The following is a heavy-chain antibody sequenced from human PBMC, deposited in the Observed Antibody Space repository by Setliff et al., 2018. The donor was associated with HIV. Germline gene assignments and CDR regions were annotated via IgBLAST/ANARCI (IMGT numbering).Heavy chain of an antibody. CDR3: ARAPRTGHPYYFDS. D-gene: IGHD1-1*01. CDR1: GASISFDT. J-gene: IGHJ4*02. CDR2: INRSGNT. V-gene: IGHV4-34*01. Sequence: PSETLSLTCIVSGASISFDTWSWIRQPPGKGLEWIGEINRSGNTKYNPSLKSRVTISIDTSKKQFSLKLNSVTAADTAVYYCARAPRTGHPYYFDSWGQGTLVTVSS.